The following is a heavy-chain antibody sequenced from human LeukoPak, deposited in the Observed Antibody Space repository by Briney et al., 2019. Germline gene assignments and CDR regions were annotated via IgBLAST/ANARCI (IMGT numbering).Heavy chain of an antibody. J-gene: IGHJ4*02. CDR3: ARRYFDS. D-gene: IGHD3-9*01. CDR1: GFTLSNFA. Sequence: GGSLRLSCAASGFTLSNFAMHWVRQATGKGLEWVSAIGTAGDTFYPGSVKGRFTISRENAKNSLYLQMNNLRAEDTAVYYCARRYFDSWGQGTLVTVSS. CDR2: IGTAGDT. V-gene: IGHV3-13*01.